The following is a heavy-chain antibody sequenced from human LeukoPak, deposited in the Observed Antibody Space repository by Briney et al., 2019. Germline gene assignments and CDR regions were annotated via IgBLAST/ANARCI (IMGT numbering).Heavy chain of an antibody. D-gene: IGHD4-11*01. J-gene: IGHJ6*02. CDR3: ASQIGSSYGYYYYYGMDV. CDR2: IYSGGST. CDR1: GFTVSSNY. V-gene: IGHV3-66*02. Sequence: GGSLRLSCAASGFTVSSNYMSWVRQAPGKGLEWVSVIYSGGSTYYADSVKGRFTISRDNSKNTLYLQMNSLRAEDTAVYYCASQIGSSYGYYYYYGMDVWGQGTTVTVSS.